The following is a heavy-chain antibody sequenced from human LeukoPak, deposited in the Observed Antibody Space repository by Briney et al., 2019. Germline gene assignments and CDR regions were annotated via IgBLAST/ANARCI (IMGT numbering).Heavy chain of an antibody. D-gene: IGHD2-21*02. CDR2: ISGSGGST. CDR3: AKWRCGDCYLDY. V-gene: IGHV3-23*01. Sequence: GGSLRLSCAASGFIFSSYAMSWVRQAPGKGLEWVSAISGSGGSTNYADSVKGRFTISRDNSKNTLYLQVNSLRAEDTAVYYCAKWRCGDCYLDYWGQGTLVTVSS. CDR1: GFIFSSYA. J-gene: IGHJ4*02.